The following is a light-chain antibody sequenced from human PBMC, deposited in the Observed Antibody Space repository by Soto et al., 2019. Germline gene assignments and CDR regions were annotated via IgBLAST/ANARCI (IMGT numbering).Light chain of an antibody. CDR2: DAS. Sequence: IQMTPSPSPLSASVGARLTSTGRASQSISSWLAWYQQKPGKAPKLLIYDASSLESGVPSRFSGSGSGTEFTLTISSLQPDDFATYYCQQYNSYSRAFGQGTKVDIK. CDR3: QQYNSYSRA. CDR1: QSISSW. J-gene: IGKJ1*01. V-gene: IGKV1-5*01.